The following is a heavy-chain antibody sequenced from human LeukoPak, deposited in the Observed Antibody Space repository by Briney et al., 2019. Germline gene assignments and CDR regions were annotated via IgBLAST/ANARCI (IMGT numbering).Heavy chain of an antibody. CDR2: ISSRSSHT. Sequence: PGASLRLSCAASGFTFSDYYMSWIRQAPGKVLEWVSYISSRSSHTNYADSVKGRFTISRDNAKNSLYLQMNSLRAEDTAVYYCARFSSGWYYFDYWGQGTLVTVSS. J-gene: IGHJ4*02. D-gene: IGHD6-19*01. CDR3: ARFSSGWYYFDY. V-gene: IGHV3-11*03. CDR1: GFTFSDYY.